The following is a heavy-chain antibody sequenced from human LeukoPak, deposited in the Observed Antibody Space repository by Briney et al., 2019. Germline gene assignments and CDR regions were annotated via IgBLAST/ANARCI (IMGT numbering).Heavy chain of an antibody. Sequence: PGGSLRLSCAASGVTFSSYAMSWVRQVPGQGLEWVSAISVSGGSTYYADSVKGRFTISRDNSKNTLYLQMNSLRAEDTTVYYCAKDRYCSSTSCYADYFDYWGQGTLVTVSS. CDR1: GVTFSSYA. V-gene: IGHV3-23*01. J-gene: IGHJ4*02. CDR3: AKDRYCSSTSCYADYFDY. D-gene: IGHD2-2*01. CDR2: ISVSGGST.